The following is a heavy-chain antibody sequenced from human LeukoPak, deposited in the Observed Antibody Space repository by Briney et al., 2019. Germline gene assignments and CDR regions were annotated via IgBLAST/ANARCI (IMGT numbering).Heavy chain of an antibody. J-gene: IGHJ3*02. D-gene: IGHD3-10*01. V-gene: IGHV4-4*07. CDR3: ARDWYGSGSLDAFDI. CDR2: IYTSGST. Sequence: SKTLSLTCTVSGGSISSYYWSWIRQPAGKGLEWIGRIYTSGSTNYNPSLKSRVTMSVGTSKNQFSLKLSSVTAADTAVYYCARDWYGSGSLDAFDIWGQRTMVTVSS. CDR1: GGSISSYY.